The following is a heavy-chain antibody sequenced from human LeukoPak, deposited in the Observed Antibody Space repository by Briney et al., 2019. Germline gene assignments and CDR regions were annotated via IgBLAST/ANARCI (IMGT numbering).Heavy chain of an antibody. V-gene: IGHV5-51*01. CDR1: GYSFTSYW. J-gene: IGHJ4*02. Sequence: GESLKISCKGSGYSFTSYWIGWVRQMPGKGLEWMGIIYPGDSDTRYSPSFQGQVTISVDMSTRTAYLQWSSLKAPDTATYYCARHATEGATTFLDYWGQGSLVTVSS. CDR3: ARHATEGATTFLDY. D-gene: IGHD1-26*01. CDR2: IYPGDSDT.